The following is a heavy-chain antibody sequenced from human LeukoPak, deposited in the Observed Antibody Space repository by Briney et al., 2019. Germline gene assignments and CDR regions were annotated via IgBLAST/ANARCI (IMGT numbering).Heavy chain of an antibody. CDR1: GYTFTGYY. Sequence: ASVKVSCKASGYTFTGYYMHWVRQAPGQGLEWMGWINPNSGGTNYAQKFQGWVTMTRDTSISTAYMELSRLRSDDTAVYYCARGSAVDTAMVTYYYYGMDVWGQGTTVTVSS. CDR2: INPNSGGT. V-gene: IGHV1-2*04. CDR3: ARGSAVDTAMVTYYYYGMDV. D-gene: IGHD5-18*01. J-gene: IGHJ6*02.